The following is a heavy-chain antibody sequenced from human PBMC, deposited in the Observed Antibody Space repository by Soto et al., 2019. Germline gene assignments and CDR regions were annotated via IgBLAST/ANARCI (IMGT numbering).Heavy chain of an antibody. CDR3: ARAVAPYLGTWFDP. V-gene: IGHV4-30-2*01. CDR2: ISHTGST. J-gene: IGHJ5*02. Sequence: QLQLQESGSGLVKPSQTLSLTCAVSGGYITSGNSYSWSWIRQPPGKGLEWIGSISHTGSTSYNPSLKGRVTMSVDKSKNHFSLKLSSVTAADMTVYYCARAVAPYLGTWFDPWGQGTLGIVSS. CDR1: GGYITSGNSYS. D-gene: IGHD3-16*01.